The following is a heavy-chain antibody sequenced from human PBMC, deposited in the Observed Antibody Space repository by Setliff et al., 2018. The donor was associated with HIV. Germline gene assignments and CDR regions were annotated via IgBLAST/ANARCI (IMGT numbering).Heavy chain of an antibody. V-gene: IGHV1-69*10. CDR2: IVPILNIP. CDR1: GGTFSNYA. D-gene: IGHD3-16*01. J-gene: IGHJ4*02. Sequence: GASVKVSCKASGGTFSNYAFSWVRQAPGQGLEWIGGIVPILNIPTYAQKFQGRVTMTADESTSTVYMELSSLRPDDTAIYYCARHDFGRHYFDYWGQGALVTVPQ. CDR3: ARHDFGRHYFDY.